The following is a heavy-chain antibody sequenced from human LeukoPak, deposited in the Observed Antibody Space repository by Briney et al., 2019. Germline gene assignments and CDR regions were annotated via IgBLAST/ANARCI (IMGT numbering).Heavy chain of an antibody. CDR2: MNPNSGNT. Sequence: ASVKVSCKASGYTFTSYDINWVRQATGQGLEGMGWMNPNSGNTGYAQKFQGRVTMTRNTSISTAYMELSSLRSEDTAVYYCARAKEVSGSGWYRLYYYAMDVWGQGTTVTVSS. CDR1: GYTFTSYD. J-gene: IGHJ6*02. V-gene: IGHV1-8*01. CDR3: ARAKEVSGSGWYRLYYYAMDV. D-gene: IGHD6-19*01.